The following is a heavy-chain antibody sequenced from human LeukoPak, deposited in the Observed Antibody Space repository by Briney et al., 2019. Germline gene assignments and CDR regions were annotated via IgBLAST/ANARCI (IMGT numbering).Heavy chain of an antibody. Sequence: GGSLRLSCAASGFTFSSYAMGWVRQAPGKGLEWVSAISGSGGSTYYADSVKGRFTISRDNSKNTLYLQMNSLRAEDTAVYYCAKGSAVAGTGWFDPWGQGTLVTVSS. J-gene: IGHJ5*02. D-gene: IGHD6-19*01. V-gene: IGHV3-23*01. CDR2: ISGSGGST. CDR1: GFTFSSYA. CDR3: AKGSAVAGTGWFDP.